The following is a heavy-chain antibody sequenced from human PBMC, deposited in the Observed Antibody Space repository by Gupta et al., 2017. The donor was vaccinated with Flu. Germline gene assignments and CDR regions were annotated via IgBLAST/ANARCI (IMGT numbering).Heavy chain of an antibody. V-gene: IGHV7-4-1*02. J-gene: IGHJ4*02. D-gene: IGHD3-16*01. Sequence: AAGYSFTSFAMNWVGQAPGQGLEWMGWINTNTGNPTNAQGFTGRFEFSLDTSVNTASLQISGLRVEDTAVYYCWREGGDRNWGQGTLVTVSS. CDR3: WREGGDRN. CDR2: INTNTGNP. CDR1: GYSFTSFA.